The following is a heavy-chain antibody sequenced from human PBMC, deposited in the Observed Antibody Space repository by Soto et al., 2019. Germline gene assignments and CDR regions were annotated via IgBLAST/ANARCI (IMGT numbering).Heavy chain of an antibody. J-gene: IGHJ4*02. D-gene: IGHD6-13*01. V-gene: IGHV4-39*01. CDR2: IYYSGST. CDR1: GGSISSSRYY. Sequence: QLQLQESGPGLVKPSETLSLTCTVSGGSISSSRYYWGWIRQPPGKGLEWIGSIYYSGSTYYNPSLKSRVTISVDTSKNQFSLKLSSVTSADTAVYYCARHSAKRRIAAAGGDYWGQGTLVTVSS. CDR3: ARHSAKRRIAAAGGDY.